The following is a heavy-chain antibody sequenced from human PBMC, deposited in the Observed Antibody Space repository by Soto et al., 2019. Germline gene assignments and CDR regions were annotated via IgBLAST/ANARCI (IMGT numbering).Heavy chain of an antibody. D-gene: IGHD3-10*01. CDR2: IYYSGST. CDR3: ARVSLQGYGSGSYSSYYGMDV. Sequence: SLTCTVSGGSVSSGSYYWSWIRQPPGKGLEWIGYIYYSGSTNYNPSLKSRVTISVDTSKNQFSLKLSSVTAADTAVYYCARVSLQGYGSGSYSSYYGMDVWGQGTTVTVSS. CDR1: GGSVSSGSYY. J-gene: IGHJ6*02. V-gene: IGHV4-61*01.